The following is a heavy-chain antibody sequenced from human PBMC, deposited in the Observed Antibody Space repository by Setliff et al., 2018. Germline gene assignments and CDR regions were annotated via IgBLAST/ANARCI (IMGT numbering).Heavy chain of an antibody. CDR3: ARIGPSNWGIRGYNWLDP. CDR1: GYTLSNSI. Sequence: ASVKVSCKASGYTLSNSILSWVRQAPGQGLEWMGWISAYNGKTYFAQKFQDRITLTTDTSTNTGYLELRGLRSEDTAMYYCARIGPSNWGIRGYNWLDPWGQGTLVTVSS. V-gene: IGHV1-18*01. D-gene: IGHD6-13*01. CDR2: ISAYNGKT. J-gene: IGHJ5*02.